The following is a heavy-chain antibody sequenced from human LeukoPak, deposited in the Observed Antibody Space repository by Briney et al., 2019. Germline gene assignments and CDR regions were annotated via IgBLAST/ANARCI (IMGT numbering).Heavy chain of an antibody. D-gene: IGHD2-2*01. Sequence: ASVKVSCKASGYTFTSYDINWVRQATGQGLEWMGWMYPNRGNTGYAQKFPGRVTMTRNTSISTAYMELSSLRSEDTAVYYCARGGDCSSTSCYYNWFDPWGQGTLVTVSS. CDR1: GYTFTSYD. CDR2: MYPNRGNT. V-gene: IGHV1-8*01. CDR3: ARGGDCSSTSCYYNWFDP. J-gene: IGHJ5*02.